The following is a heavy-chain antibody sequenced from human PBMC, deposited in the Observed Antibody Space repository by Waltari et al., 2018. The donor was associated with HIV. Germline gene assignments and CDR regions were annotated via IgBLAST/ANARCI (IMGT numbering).Heavy chain of an antibody. D-gene: IGHD2-2*01. CDR3: ARRRCTSTSCFFDY. CDR2: IKQDGSEK. J-gene: IGHJ4*02. V-gene: IGHV3-7*01. CDR1: GFTFSNYW. Sequence: EVHLVESGGGLVQPGGSLRLSCAASGFTFSNYWMSWVRQAPGKGLEWVANIKQDGSEKYYVDSVKGRFTISRDNAKNSLFLQMNSLRGEDTAVYYCARRRCTSTSCFFDYWGQGTLVTVS.